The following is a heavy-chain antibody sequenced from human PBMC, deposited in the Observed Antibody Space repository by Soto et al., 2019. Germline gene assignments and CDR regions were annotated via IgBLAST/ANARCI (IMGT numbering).Heavy chain of an antibody. CDR3: ARGSSIAGLYYGMDV. J-gene: IGHJ6*02. CDR2: NYYSGIT. CDR1: GGSISSGGYY. D-gene: IGHD6-6*01. V-gene: IGHV4-31*03. Sequence: SGTLSLTCTVSGGSISSGGYYWTWIRQHPGKGLEWIGYNYYSGITYYNPSLKSRVTISLDTSKNQFSLKLSSVTAADTAVYYCARGSSIAGLYYGMDVWGQGTTVTVSS.